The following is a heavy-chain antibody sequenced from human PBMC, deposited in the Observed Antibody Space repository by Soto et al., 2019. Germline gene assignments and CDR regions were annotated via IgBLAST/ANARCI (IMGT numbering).Heavy chain of an antibody. CDR1: GFTFSSYA. J-gene: IGHJ3*01. D-gene: IGHD6-13*01. CDR3: AKRSGSSHAFDL. CDR2: ISGSGGST. Sequence: SVGSLRLSFAASGFTFSSYAMSWVRQAPGEGLEWVSAISGSGGSTYYADSVKGRFTIPRDNSKNTLYLQMNSLRAEDTAVYYWAKRSGSSHAFDLWGQGTMVTVS. V-gene: IGHV3-23*01.